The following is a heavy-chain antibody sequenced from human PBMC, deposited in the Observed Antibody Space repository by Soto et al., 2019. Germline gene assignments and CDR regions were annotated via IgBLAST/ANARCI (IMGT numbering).Heavy chain of an antibody. Sequence: PSETLSLTCAVYGGSFSGYYWSWIRQPPGKGLEWIGEINHSGITNYNPSLKSRVTISVDTSKNQFSLQLNSVTPEDTAVYYCVRGIPDVYYYGMDVWGQGTTLTVSS. CDR3: VRGIPDVYYYGMDV. CDR2: INHSGIT. D-gene: IGHD2-21*01. J-gene: IGHJ6*02. V-gene: IGHV4-34*01. CDR1: GGSFSGYY.